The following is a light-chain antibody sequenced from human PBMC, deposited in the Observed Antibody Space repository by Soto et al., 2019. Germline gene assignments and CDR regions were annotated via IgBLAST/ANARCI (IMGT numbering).Light chain of an antibody. CDR2: DSS. V-gene: IGKV3-11*01. CDR3: QQRACLPYT. J-gene: IGKJ2*01. CDR1: HDVSVY. Sequence: IVVTQSPATLSLTQRERATLSCRASHDVSVYLVWYRQRPGQSPRLLIDDSSTRATGIPARFSGMGSGTDFTLTIGILEAEEGVLYCSQQRACLPYTSGQGTKVDIK.